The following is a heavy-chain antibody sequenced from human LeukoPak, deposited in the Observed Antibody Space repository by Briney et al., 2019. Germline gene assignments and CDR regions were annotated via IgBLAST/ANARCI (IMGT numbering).Heavy chain of an antibody. D-gene: IGHD6-13*01. J-gene: IGHJ4*02. V-gene: IGHV4-61*02. CDR2: IYTSGST. CDR1: GGSISSGSYY. Sequence: SETLSPTCTVSGGSISSGSYYWSWIRQPAGKGLEWIGRIYTSGSTNYNPSLKGRVTISVDTSKNQFSLKLSSVTAADTAVYYCARKEGIAAAGHFDYWGQGTLVTVSS. CDR3: ARKEGIAAAGHFDY.